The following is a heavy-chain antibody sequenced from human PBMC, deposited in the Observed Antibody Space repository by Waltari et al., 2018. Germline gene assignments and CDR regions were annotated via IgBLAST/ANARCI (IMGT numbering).Heavy chain of an antibody. CDR2: IYYNGNT. CDR3: AREIYGGNSRPYDH. CDR1: GCPVNSYY. Sequence: QVQLQESGPGLVKPSDTLSLPCTAPGCPVNSYYWSWIRQPPGKGLEWIGHIYYNGNTDYNPSLKSRVTILVDTSKNQVSLKLTSVTAADTALYFCAREIYGGNSRPYDHWGQGTLVTVAS. J-gene: IGHJ4*02. D-gene: IGHD2-21*02. V-gene: IGHV4-59*02.